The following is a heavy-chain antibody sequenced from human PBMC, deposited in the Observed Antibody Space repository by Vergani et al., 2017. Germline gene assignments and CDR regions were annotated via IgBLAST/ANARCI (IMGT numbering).Heavy chain of an antibody. J-gene: IGHJ4*02. CDR2: INTDGSTT. CDR1: GFTFSNYW. CDR3: TRESYTGSGSYAY. Sequence: EVHLVESGGGLVQPGGSLRLSCAASGFTFSNYWMHWVRQAPGKGLVWVSRINTDGSTTTDADSVKGRFTISRDNAKNTLYLQMNSLRAEDSAVYHCTRESYTGSGSYAYWGQGALVTVSS. V-gene: IGHV3-74*01. D-gene: IGHD3-10*01.